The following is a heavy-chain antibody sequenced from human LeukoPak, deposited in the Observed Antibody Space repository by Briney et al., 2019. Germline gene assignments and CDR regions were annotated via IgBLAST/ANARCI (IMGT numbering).Heavy chain of an antibody. J-gene: IGHJ5*02. Sequence: PGGSLRLSCAASGFTFSGFSMHWIRQAPGRGLEYVSAINDNGDKTFYTDSVRGRFTIFRDNSKNTLFLQMSSLRGEDTALYFCARIGMENFYDLWGQGTLVTVSS. V-gene: IGHV3-64*02. CDR3: ARIGMENFYDL. CDR2: INDNGDKT. D-gene: IGHD2/OR15-2a*01. CDR1: GFTFSGFS.